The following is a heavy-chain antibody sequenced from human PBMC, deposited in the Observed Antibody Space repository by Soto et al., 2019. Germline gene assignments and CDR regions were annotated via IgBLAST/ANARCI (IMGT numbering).Heavy chain of an antibody. V-gene: IGHV1-2*04. CDR3: ARAVPNYYDSSGYYSDAFDI. CDR2: INPNSGGT. J-gene: IGHJ3*02. D-gene: IGHD3-22*01. CDR1: GYTFTGYY. Sequence: AASVKVSCKASGYTFTGYYMHWVRQAPGQGLEWMGWINPNSGGTNYAQKFQGWVTMTRDTSISTAYMELSRLRSDDTAVYYCARAVPNYYDSSGYYSDAFDIWGQGTMVTVSS.